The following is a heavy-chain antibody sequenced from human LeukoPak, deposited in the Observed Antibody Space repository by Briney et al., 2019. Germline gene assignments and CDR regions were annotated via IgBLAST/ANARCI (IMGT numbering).Heavy chain of an antibody. D-gene: IGHD6-19*01. CDR1: GGTFSSYA. Sequence: ASVKVSCKASGGTFSSYAISWVRQAPGQGLEWMGRIIPIFGTANYAQKFLGRVTITTDESTSTAYMELSSLRSEDTAVYYCARDRGSGWLPYYFDYWGQGTLVTVSS. J-gene: IGHJ4*02. CDR2: IIPIFGTA. CDR3: ARDRGSGWLPYYFDY. V-gene: IGHV1-69*05.